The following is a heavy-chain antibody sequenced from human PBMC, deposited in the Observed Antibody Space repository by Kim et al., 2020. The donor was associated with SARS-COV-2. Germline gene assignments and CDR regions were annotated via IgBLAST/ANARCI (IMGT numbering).Heavy chain of an antibody. CDR3: ARDKGLWRFHI. J-gene: IGHJ3*02. CDR1: GFTFSSYS. Sequence: GGSLRLSCAASGFTFSSYSMNWVRQAPGKGLEWVSSISSSSSYIYYADSVKGRFTISRDNAKNSLYLQMNSLRAEDTAVYYCARDKGLWRFHIWGQGTMVTVSS. V-gene: IGHV3-21*01. CDR2: ISSSSSYI. D-gene: IGHD2-21*01.